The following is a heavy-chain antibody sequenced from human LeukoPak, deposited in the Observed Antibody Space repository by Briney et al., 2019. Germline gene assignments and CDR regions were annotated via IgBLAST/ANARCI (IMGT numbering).Heavy chain of an antibody. CDR2: ISSSGSTI. Sequence: AGGSLRLSCAASGFTFSSYEMNWVRQAPGKGLEWVSYISSSGSTIYYADSVKGRFTISRDNAKNSLYLQMNSLRAEDTAVYYCAGGGGRGYSYALVYNWGQGTLVTVPS. D-gene: IGHD5-18*01. CDR3: AGGGGRGYSYALVYN. CDR1: GFTFSSYE. J-gene: IGHJ4*02. V-gene: IGHV3-48*03.